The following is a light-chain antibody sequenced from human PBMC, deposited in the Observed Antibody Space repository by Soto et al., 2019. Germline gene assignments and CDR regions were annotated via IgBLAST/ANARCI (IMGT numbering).Light chain of an antibody. CDR1: QSVNTF. Sequence: EIVLTQSPATLSLSPGEGATLSCRASQSVNTFLAWYQQKPGQSPRLLIYDTSFRATGIPTRFSGSGSGTGFSLTISSLEPEDFAIYYCQQRSNWPLTFGGGTKVEIK. J-gene: IGKJ4*01. V-gene: IGKV3-11*01. CDR3: QQRSNWPLT. CDR2: DTS.